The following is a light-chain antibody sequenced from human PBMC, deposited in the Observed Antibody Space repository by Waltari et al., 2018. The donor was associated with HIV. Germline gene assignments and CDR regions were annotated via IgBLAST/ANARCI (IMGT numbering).Light chain of an antibody. V-gene: IGLV4-69*01. J-gene: IGLJ3*02. CDR3: QTWGTGV. Sequence: QLVLTQSPSASASLGASVKLTCTLSSGHSSYAIAWHQQQPAKGPRYLMKLNSDGSHSKGDGIPDRFSGSSSGAERSLTISSLQSEDEADYYCQTWGTGVFGGGTKLTVL. CDR2: LNSDGSH. CDR1: SGHSSYA.